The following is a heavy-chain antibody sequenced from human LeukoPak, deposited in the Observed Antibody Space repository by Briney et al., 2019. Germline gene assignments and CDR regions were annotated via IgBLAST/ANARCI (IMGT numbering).Heavy chain of an antibody. J-gene: IGHJ4*02. V-gene: IGHV3-7*01. CDR2: IKEDGSEK. CDR3: ARMRYSDY. CDR1: GFTFSNSW. Sequence: GGSLRLSCAASGFTFSNSWMTWVRQAPGKGLGWVANIKEDGSEKYYVDSVKGRFTISRDNAKNSLYLQMNSLRADDTAVYYCARMRYSDYWGQGTLVTVSS. D-gene: IGHD1-1*01.